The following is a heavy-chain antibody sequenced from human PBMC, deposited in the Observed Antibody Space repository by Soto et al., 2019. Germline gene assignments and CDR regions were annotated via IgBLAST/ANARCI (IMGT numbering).Heavy chain of an antibody. CDR1: GCTFSGYG. J-gene: IGHJ4*02. V-gene: IGHV3-33*01. Sequence: QVQLVESGGGVVQPGRSLRLSCAASGCTFSGYGMHWVRQAPGKGLEGVAVIWYDGRKKYHADSVKGRFKISRDNSKNTLYLQLNSLRAEDTAVYYCARDYDSSGYPRYYFDYWGQGTLVTVSS. CDR2: IWYDGRKK. D-gene: IGHD3-22*01. CDR3: ARDYDSSGYPRYYFDY.